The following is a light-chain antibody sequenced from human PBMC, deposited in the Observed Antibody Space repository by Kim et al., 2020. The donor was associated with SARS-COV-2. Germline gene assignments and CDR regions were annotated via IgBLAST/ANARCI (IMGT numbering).Light chain of an antibody. J-gene: IGKJ1*01. Sequence: VSTRDRLTLTGRASQGFSSYLAWYQQKPGKAPKLLFYAASTLQSGVPSRFSGSGSGTDFTLTISCLQSEDFATYYCQQYYSYPQTFGQGTKVDIK. CDR3: QQYYSYPQT. CDR1: QGFSSY. CDR2: AAS. V-gene: IGKV1-8*01.